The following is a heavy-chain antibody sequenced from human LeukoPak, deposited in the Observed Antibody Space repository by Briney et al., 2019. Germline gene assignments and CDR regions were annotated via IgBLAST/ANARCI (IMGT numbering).Heavy chain of an antibody. CDR3: ARFYLRIGNDY. V-gene: IGHV3-7*04. CDR1: GFTFSSYV. J-gene: IGHJ4*03. D-gene: IGHD2-15*01. CDR2: IKQDGTEK. Sequence: PGGSLRLSCAASGFTFSSYVMSWVRQAPGKGLEWVANIKQDGTEKYYVDSVKGRFTISRDNAKNSLYLQMNSLRAEDTAVYYCARFYLRIGNDYWGQGTTVAVSS.